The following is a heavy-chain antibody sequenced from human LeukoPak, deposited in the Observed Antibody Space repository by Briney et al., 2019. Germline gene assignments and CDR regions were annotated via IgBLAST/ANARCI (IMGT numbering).Heavy chain of an antibody. V-gene: IGHV1-46*01. D-gene: IGHD3-3*01. CDR2: INPSGGST. Sequence: ASVKVSCKASGYTFTSYYMHWVRQAPGQGLEWMGIINPSGGSTSYAQKFQGRVTMTRDTSTSTVYMELSSLRSEDTAVYYCARAQRGLRFLEWLSPYYFDYWGQGTLVTVSS. CDR3: ARAQRGLRFLEWLSPYYFDY. J-gene: IGHJ4*02. CDR1: GYTFTSYY.